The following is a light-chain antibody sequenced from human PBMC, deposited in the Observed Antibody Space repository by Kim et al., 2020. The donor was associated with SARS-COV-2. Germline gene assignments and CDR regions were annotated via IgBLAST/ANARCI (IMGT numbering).Light chain of an antibody. CDR3: QQYNNWPPLT. CDR2: GAS. Sequence: PGERATLSCRASQSVGNNLAWYQQKPGQAPRLLIYGASTRATGIPARIYGSGSGTEFTLSISSLQSEDSAVYYCQQYNNWPPLTFGGGTKVDIK. CDR1: QSVGNN. J-gene: IGKJ4*01. V-gene: IGKV3-15*01.